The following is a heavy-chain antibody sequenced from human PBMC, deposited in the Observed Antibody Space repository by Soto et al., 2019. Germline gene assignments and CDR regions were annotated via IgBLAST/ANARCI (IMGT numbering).Heavy chain of an antibody. V-gene: IGHV1-69*01. CDR1: GGTFSSYA. D-gene: IGHD3-22*01. CDR3: ARSRVTYYYDRSAFEI. J-gene: IGHJ3*02. CDR2: IIPIFGTA. Sequence: QVKLVQSGAEVKKPGSSVKVSCKASGGTFSSYAISWVRQAPGQGLEWMGGIIPIFGTANYAQKFQGRVTITADESTSTAYMELSSLRSEDTAVYYCARSRVTYYYDRSAFEIWGQGTMVTVSS.